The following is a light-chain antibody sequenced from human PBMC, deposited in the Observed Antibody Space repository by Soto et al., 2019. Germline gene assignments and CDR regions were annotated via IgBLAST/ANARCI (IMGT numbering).Light chain of an antibody. CDR2: GAS. J-gene: IGKJ1*01. V-gene: IGKV3-20*01. CDR3: QQYGSSRT. Sequence: IVLTQSPGTLSLSPWERATLSCRASQSVSSNLAWYQQKPGQAPRLLIYGASSRATGIPDRFSGSGSGTDFTLTISRLEPEDFAVYYCQQYGSSRTFGQGTKVDIK. CDR1: QSVSSN.